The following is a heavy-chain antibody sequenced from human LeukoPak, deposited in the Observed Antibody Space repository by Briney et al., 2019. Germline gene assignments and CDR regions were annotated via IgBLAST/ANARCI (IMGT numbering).Heavy chain of an antibody. CDR1: GFTFSSYS. CDR2: ISSSSSTI. V-gene: IGHV3-48*01. CDR3: ARDDISRAAAGRSFDY. J-gene: IGHJ4*02. Sequence: PWGSLRLSCAASGFTFSSYSMNWVRQAPGKGLEWVSYISSSSSTIYYADSVKGRFTISRDNAKNSLYLQMNSLRAEDTAVYYCARDDISRAAAGRSFDYWGQGTLVTVSS. D-gene: IGHD6-13*01.